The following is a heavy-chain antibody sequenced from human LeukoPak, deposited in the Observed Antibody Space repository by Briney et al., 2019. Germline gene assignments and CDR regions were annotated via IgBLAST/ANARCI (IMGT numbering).Heavy chain of an antibody. CDR1: AGSISSYY. CDR2: IYYSGST. J-gene: IGHJ4*02. D-gene: IGHD3-10*01. CDR3: ARAGYYGSGSYYHY. V-gene: IGHV4-59*01. Sequence: PSETLSLTCTVSAGSISSYYWSRIRQPPGKGLEWIGYIYYSGSTNYNPSLKSRVTISLDTSKNQFSLKLSSVTAADTAVYYCARAGYYGSGSYYHYWGQGTLVTVSS.